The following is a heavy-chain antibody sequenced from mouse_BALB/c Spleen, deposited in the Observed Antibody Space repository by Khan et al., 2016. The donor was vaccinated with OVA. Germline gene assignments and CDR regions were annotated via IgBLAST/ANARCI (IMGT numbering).Heavy chain of an antibody. V-gene: IGHV5-17*02. CDR3: ATSYFYGYYFDY. J-gene: IGHJ2*01. D-gene: IGHD1-1*01. Sequence: DVQLVESGGGLVQPGGSRKLSCAASGFTFNSYGIHWVRQAPEKGLEWVAYISGDSNTIYYADTVKGRFTISRDNPKNTLFLQMTSLMSEDTAMYYCATSYFYGYYFDYWGPGTTLTVS. CDR2: ISGDSNTI. CDR1: GFTFNSYG.